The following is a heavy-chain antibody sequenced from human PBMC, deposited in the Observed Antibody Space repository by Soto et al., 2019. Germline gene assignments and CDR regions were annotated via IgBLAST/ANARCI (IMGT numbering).Heavy chain of an antibody. CDR2: ISSNGGTT. Sequence: PGGSLRLSCSASGFTFSNYAMHWVRQAPGKGLEYVSGISSNGGTTYYADSVKARFIISRDISKNTVYLQMSGLRAEDTAVYYCVKGRGSGGWSHFDYWGQGTLVTVS. D-gene: IGHD6-19*01. J-gene: IGHJ4*02. V-gene: IGHV3-64D*06. CDR3: VKGRGSGGWSHFDY. CDR1: GFTFSNYA.